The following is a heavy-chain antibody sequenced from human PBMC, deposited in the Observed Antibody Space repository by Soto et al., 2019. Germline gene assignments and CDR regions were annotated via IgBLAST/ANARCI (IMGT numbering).Heavy chain of an antibody. Sequence: QVQLVQSGAEVEKPGSSVKVSCKAPGGTFSSHAISWVRQAPGQGLEWMGGIIPIFGTAKYAQKFQGRVTITADESTSTGYMELSSLRSEDTAVYYCARSQGGSSSLDIYYYYYYGMDVWGQGTTVTVSS. CDR2: IIPIFGTA. CDR3: ARSQGGSSSLDIYYYYYYGMDV. V-gene: IGHV1-69*01. CDR1: GGTFSSHA. J-gene: IGHJ6*02. D-gene: IGHD2-15*01.